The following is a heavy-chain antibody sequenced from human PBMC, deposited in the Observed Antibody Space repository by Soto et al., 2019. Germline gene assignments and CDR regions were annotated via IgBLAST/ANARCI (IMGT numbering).Heavy chain of an antibody. CDR2: ISTSGTT. CDR1: GASISSYF. J-gene: IGHJ5*02. V-gene: IGHV4-4*07. D-gene: IGHD6-19*01. CDR3: AREAGPDRWFDP. Sequence: PSETLSLTCTVSGASISSYFWTWIRQPAGTGLDWIGRISTSGTTTYNPSLKSRVTMSVDTSKNHFSLNLSSVTAADTAVYYCAREAGPDRWFDPWGQGTQVTVSS.